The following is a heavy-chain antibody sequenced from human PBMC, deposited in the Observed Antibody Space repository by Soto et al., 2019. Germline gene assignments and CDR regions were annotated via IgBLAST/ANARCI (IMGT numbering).Heavy chain of an antibody. J-gene: IGHJ6*02. Sequence: GASVKGSCKASGYTFSGYAISWVRQAPGQGLEWLGWISPYNDDTKYAQKLQGRVFMTTDTPTKTAHLDLRSLRSDDTAVYYCARGGYYDSSGSRDYHYYGMDVWGQGTTVTVSS. V-gene: IGHV1-18*01. CDR2: ISPYNDDT. CDR3: ARGGYYDSSGSRDYHYYGMDV. D-gene: IGHD3-22*01. CDR1: GYTFSGYA.